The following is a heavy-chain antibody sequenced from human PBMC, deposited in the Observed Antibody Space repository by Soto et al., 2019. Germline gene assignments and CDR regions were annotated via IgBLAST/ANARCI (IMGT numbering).Heavy chain of an antibody. V-gene: IGHV2-26*01. J-gene: IGHJ4*02. CDR3: ARIPGSSWYGFDY. D-gene: IGHD6-13*01. CDR1: GFSLSNARMG. Sequence: QVTLKEAGPVLVKPTETLTLTCTVSGFSLSNARMGVSWIRQPPGKALEWLAHIFSNDEKSYSTSLNSRLNISKDTSKSQVGLTMTNIDPVDTATYYCARIPGSSWYGFDYWGQGTLVTVSS. CDR2: IFSNDEK.